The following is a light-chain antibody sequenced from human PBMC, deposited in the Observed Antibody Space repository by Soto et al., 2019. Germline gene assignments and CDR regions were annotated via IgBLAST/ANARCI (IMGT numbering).Light chain of an antibody. CDR3: QQRSNCPIT. Sequence: EIVLTQSPATLSLSPGERATLSYRASQSVSSYLAWYQQKPGQAPRLLIYDASNRATGIPARFSGSGPGTDFTLTISSLEPEDFAVYYCQQRSNCPITFGQGTRLEIK. CDR1: QSVSSY. J-gene: IGKJ5*01. V-gene: IGKV3D-11*02. CDR2: DAS.